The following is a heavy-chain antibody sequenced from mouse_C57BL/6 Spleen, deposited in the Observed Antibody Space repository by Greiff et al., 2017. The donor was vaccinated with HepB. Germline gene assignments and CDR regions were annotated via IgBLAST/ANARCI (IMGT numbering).Heavy chain of an antibody. Sequence: EVQLQESGAELVRPGASVKLSCTASGFNIKDYYMHWVKQRPEQGLEWIGRIDPEDGDTEYAPKFQGKATMTADTSSNTAYLQLSSLTSEDTAVYYCTALYYYGSSYVYAMDYWGQGTTVTVSS. CDR1: GFNIKDYY. J-gene: IGHJ4*01. V-gene: IGHV14-1*01. CDR2: IDPEDGDT. CDR3: TALYYYGSSYVYAMDY. D-gene: IGHD1-1*01.